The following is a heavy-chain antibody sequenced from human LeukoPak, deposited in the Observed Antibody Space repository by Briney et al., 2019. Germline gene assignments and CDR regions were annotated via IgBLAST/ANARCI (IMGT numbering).Heavy chain of an antibody. CDR2: INPNSGGT. CDR3: ARNGRDSGYCSSTSCHDWFDP. D-gene: IGHD2-2*01. CDR1: GYTFTGYY. J-gene: IGHJ5*02. V-gene: IGHV1-2*04. Sequence: EASVKVSCKASGYTFTGYYMHWVRQAPGQGLEWMGWINPNSGGTNYAQKFQGWVTMTRDTSIITAYMELSRLRSDDTAVYYCARNGRDSGYCSSTSCHDWFDPWGQGTLVTVSS.